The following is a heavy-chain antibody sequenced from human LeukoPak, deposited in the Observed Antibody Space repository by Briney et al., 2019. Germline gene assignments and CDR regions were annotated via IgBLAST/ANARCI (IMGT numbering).Heavy chain of an antibody. CDR3: ARGGYYGSGNDFRFDP. CDR2: IYYSGST. V-gene: IGHV4-59*01. CDR1: GGSISSYY. J-gene: IGHJ5*02. Sequence: SETLSLTCTVSGGSISSYYWSWIRQPPGKGLEWIGYIYYSGSTNYKPSLKSRVTISVDTSKNQFSLKLSSVTTADTAVYYCARGGYYGSGNDFRFDPWGQGTLVTVSS. D-gene: IGHD3-10*01.